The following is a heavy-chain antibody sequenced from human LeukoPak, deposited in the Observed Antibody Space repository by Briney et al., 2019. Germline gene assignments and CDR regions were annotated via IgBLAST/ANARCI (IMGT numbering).Heavy chain of an antibody. D-gene: IGHD3-22*01. J-gene: IGHJ3*02. CDR3: ARGSYYYDSSGYFYAFDI. CDR2: MNPNSGNT. V-gene: IGHV1-8*02. Sequence: GASVKVSCKASGYTFTTYNINWVQQATGQGLEWMGWMNPNSGNTGYAQKFQGRVTMTRNTSISTAYMELSSLRSEDTAVYYCARGSYYYDSSGYFYAFDIWGQGTMVTVSS. CDR1: GYTFTTYN.